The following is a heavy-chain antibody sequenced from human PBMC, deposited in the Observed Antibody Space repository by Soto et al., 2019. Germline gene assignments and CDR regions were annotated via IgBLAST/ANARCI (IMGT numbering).Heavy chain of an antibody. Sequence: QVQLVQSGAEVKKPGSSVKVSCKASGGTFSSYTISWVRQAPGQGLEWMGRIIPMFGIANYAKKFQGRVTITADKTTSTAYMELSSLRSEDTAVHYCSRGYGDSHDYLGQGTLVTVSS. V-gene: IGHV1-69*02. D-gene: IGHD4-17*01. CDR3: SRGYGDSHDY. CDR2: IIPMFGIA. J-gene: IGHJ4*02. CDR1: GGTFSSYT.